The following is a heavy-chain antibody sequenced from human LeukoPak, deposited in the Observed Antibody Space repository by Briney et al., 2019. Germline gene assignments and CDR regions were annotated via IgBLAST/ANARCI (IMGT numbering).Heavy chain of an antibody. Sequence: PGGSLRLSCAASGFTFSSYAMSWVRQAPGKGLEWVSAISGSGGSTYYADSVKGRFTISRDNSKNTLYLQMNSLRAEDTAVYYCAKDLPNPGTTIAAAGTGADAFDIWGQGTMVTVSS. V-gene: IGHV3-23*01. D-gene: IGHD6-13*01. CDR3: AKDLPNPGTTIAAAGTGADAFDI. CDR2: ISGSGGST. J-gene: IGHJ3*02. CDR1: GFTFSSYA.